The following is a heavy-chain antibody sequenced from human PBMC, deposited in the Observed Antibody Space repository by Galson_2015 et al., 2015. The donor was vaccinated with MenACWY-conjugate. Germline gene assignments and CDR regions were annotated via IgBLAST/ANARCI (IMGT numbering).Heavy chain of an antibody. CDR2: ISAYNGNT. Sequence: SVKVSCKASGYTFTSYGITWVRQAPGQGLEWMGWISAYNGNTNYAQRLQGRVTMTTDTSTSTAYMELRSLRSDDTAVYYCARWLPAAFNAFDTWGQGTLVTVSS. J-gene: IGHJ5*02. D-gene: IGHD3-16*01. V-gene: IGHV1-18*01. CDR3: ARWLPAAFNAFDT. CDR1: GYTFTSYG.